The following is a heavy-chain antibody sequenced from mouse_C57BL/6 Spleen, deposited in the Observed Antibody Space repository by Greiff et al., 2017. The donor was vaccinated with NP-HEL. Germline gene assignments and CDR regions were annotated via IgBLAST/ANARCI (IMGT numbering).Heavy chain of an antibody. Sequence: EVQLVESGPGLVKPSQSLSLTCSVTGYSITSGYYWNWIRQFPGNKLEWMGYISYDGSNNYNPSLKNRISITRDTSKNQFFLKLNSVTTEDTATYYCARDWAVAYWGQGTLVTVSA. CDR1: GYSITSGYY. V-gene: IGHV3-6*01. CDR3: ARDWAVAY. J-gene: IGHJ3*01. CDR2: ISYDGSN.